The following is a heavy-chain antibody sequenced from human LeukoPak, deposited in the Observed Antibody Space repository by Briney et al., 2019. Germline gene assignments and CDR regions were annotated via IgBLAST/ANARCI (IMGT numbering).Heavy chain of an antibody. J-gene: IGHJ5*02. CDR1: GFTFSSNA. D-gene: IGHD3-16*01. CDR3: VGARSSTWFDP. CDR2: ISTKSSYI. Sequence: GGSLRLSCAASGFTFSSNAIHWVRQAPGKGLEWVSSISTKSSYIYNADSLKGRFTISRDNAKNSLYLQMNSLRAEDTAVYYCVGARSSTWFDPWGQGALVTVSS. V-gene: IGHV3-21*01.